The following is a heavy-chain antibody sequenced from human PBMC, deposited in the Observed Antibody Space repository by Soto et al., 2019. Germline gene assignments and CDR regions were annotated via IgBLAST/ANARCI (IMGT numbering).Heavy chain of an antibody. V-gene: IGHV3-23*01. J-gene: IGHJ4*02. CDR1: GFRFRNYA. CDR3: AKVFSPEGRNYFEY. CDR2: ISNSFSEGNT. Sequence: GGSLRLSCAASGFRFRNYAMNLVRRAPGKGLEWVSAISNSFSEGNTHYADSVKGRFTISRNNDKNTVFLEMNRLRADDTAVYYRAKVFSPEGRNYFEYRGQGT.